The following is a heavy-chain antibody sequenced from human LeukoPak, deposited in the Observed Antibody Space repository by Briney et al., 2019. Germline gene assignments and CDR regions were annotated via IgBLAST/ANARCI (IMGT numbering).Heavy chain of an antibody. CDR2: INPSGGST. CDR3: ARIRDGYNDAYDI. J-gene: IGHJ3*02. D-gene: IGHD5-24*01. CDR1: GYIITSYY. V-gene: IGHV1-46*01. Sequence: ASVKVSCKASGYIITSYYMHWVRQAPGQGLEWMGIINPSGGSTSYAQKFQGRVTMTRDTSTSTVYMGLSSLRSEDTAVYYCARIRDGYNDAYDIWGQGTMVTVSS.